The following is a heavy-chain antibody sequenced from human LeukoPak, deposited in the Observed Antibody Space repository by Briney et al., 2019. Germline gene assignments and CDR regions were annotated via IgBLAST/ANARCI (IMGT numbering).Heavy chain of an antibody. CDR3: ARDSFENRYSSGWYGFDY. D-gene: IGHD6-19*01. J-gene: IGHJ4*02. Sequence: GASVKVSCKASGGTFSSYAISWVRQAPGQGLEWMGRIIPILGIANYAQKFQGRVTITADKSTSTAYMELSSLRSEDTAVYYCARDSFENRYSSGWYGFDYWGQGTLVTVSS. CDR1: GGTFSSYA. V-gene: IGHV1-69*04. CDR2: IIPILGIA.